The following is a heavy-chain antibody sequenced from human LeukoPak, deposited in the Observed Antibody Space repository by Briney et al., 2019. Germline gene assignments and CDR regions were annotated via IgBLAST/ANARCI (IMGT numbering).Heavy chain of an antibody. CDR2: IGTASDT. J-gene: IGHJ6*03. V-gene: IGHV3-13*01. Sequence: GGSLRLSCAASGFTFSSFDMHWVRQPTGQGLEWVSTIGTASDTYYPGSVEGRFTLFRDNAKNSLYLNSLTAGDTAVYYCARGPPRGKYYYMDVWGKGTTVTVSS. CDR1: GFTFSSFD. CDR3: ARGPPRGKYYYMDV. D-gene: IGHD1-1*01.